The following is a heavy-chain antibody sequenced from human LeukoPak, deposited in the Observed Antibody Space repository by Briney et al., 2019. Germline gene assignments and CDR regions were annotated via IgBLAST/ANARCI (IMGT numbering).Heavy chain of an antibody. V-gene: IGHV3-23*01. CDR1: GFTFSNYA. CDR3: AKDLSSSWYYFDY. Sequence: GGSLRLSCATSGFTFSNYALSWVRQAPGKGLEWVSAISGTGSNTYYADSVKGRFTISRDNSKNTLYLQMNSLRAEDTAVYYCAKDLSSSWYYFDYWGQGTLVTVSS. CDR2: ISGTGSNT. J-gene: IGHJ4*02. D-gene: IGHD6-13*01.